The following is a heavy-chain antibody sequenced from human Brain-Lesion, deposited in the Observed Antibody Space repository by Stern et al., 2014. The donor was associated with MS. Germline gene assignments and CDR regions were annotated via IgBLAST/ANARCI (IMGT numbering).Heavy chain of an antibody. CDR2: LSVGPDYR. CDR3: ARVDCSGTNCFYYYYGMDV. J-gene: IGHJ6*02. D-gene: IGHD2-2*01. V-gene: IGHV3-21*01. Sequence: MQLVESGGGLVKPGGSLRLSCEASGFTFNSYSLHWVRQAPGKGLEGVSSLSVGPDYRYDADSVKGRFTISRDNAKNSLLLQMNTLRAEDTGVYYCARVDCSGTNCFYYYYGMDVWGQGTTVTVSS. CDR1: GFTFNSYS.